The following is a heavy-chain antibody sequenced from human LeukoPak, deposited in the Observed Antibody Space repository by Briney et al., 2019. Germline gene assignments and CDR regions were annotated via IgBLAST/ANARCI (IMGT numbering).Heavy chain of an antibody. Sequence: ASVKVSCKASGYTFTSYGISWVRQAPGQGLEWMGWISAYNGNTNYAQKLHGRVTMTTDTSTSTAYMELRSLRSDDTAVYYCARDAYYYDSSGYYSYNWFDPWGQGTLVTVSS. V-gene: IGHV1-18*01. CDR2: ISAYNGNT. CDR1: GYTFTSYG. D-gene: IGHD3-22*01. J-gene: IGHJ5*02. CDR3: ARDAYYYDSSGYYSYNWFDP.